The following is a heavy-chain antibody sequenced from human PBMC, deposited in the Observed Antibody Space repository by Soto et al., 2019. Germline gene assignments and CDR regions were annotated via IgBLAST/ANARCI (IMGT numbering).Heavy chain of an antibody. CDR2: IYYSGST. CDR3: ARVPYDSSGYYYYYYGMDV. V-gene: IGHV4-59*01. J-gene: IGHJ6*02. D-gene: IGHD3-22*01. CDR1: GGSISSYY. Sequence: SETLSLTCTVSGGSISSYYWSWIRQPPGKGLEWIGYIYYSGSTNYNPSLKSRVTISVDTSKNQFSLKLSSVTAADTAVYYCARVPYDSSGYYYYYYGMDVWGQGTTVT.